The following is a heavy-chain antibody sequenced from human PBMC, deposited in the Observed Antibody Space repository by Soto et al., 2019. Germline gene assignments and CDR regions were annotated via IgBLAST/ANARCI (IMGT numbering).Heavy chain of an antibody. CDR3: ARERRVTGGWYFDL. Sequence: QLQLQKSGSGLVKPSQTLSLTCAVSGGSISSGGYSWSWIRQPPGKGLEWIGYIYHSGSTYYNPSLKSRVTISVDRSKNQFSLKLSSVTAADTAVYYCARERRVTGGWYFDLWGRGTLVTVSS. J-gene: IGHJ2*01. V-gene: IGHV4-30-2*01. CDR1: GGSISSGGYS. CDR2: IYHSGST. D-gene: IGHD2-21*02.